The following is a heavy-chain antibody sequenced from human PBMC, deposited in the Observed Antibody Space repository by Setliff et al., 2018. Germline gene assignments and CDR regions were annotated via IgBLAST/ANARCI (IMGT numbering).Heavy chain of an antibody. Sequence: PSETLSLTCTVSGGSISSGSYYWSWIRQPAGKGLEWIGHIYTSGSTNYNPSLKSRVTISVDTSKNQFSLKLSSVTAADMALYYCAKGYCSSTSCYVDYWGQGTLVTVSS. V-gene: IGHV4-61*09. CDR3: AKGYCSSTSCYVDY. CDR1: GGSISSGSYY. CDR2: IYTSGST. J-gene: IGHJ4*02. D-gene: IGHD2-2*01.